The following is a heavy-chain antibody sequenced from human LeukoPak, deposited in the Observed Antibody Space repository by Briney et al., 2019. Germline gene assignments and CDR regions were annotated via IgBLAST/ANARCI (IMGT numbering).Heavy chain of an antibody. V-gene: IGHV3-23*01. CDR2: ISGSGGST. Sequence: GGSLRLSCAASGLTFSSYAMSWVRQAPGKGLEWVSAISGSGGSTYYADSVKGRFTISRDNSKNTLYLQMNSLRAEDTAVYYCAKVWDIVVVPAPYYFDYWGQGTLVTVSS. CDR1: GLTFSSYA. CDR3: AKVWDIVVVPAPYYFDY. J-gene: IGHJ4*02. D-gene: IGHD2-2*01.